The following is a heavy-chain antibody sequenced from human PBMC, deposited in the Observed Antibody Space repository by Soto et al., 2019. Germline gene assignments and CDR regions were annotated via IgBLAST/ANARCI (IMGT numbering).Heavy chain of an antibody. CDR1: GGTFSSYA. Sequence: SVKVSCKASGGTFSSYAISWVRQAPGQGLEWMGGIIPIFGTANYAQKFQGRVTITADKSTSTAYMELSSLRSEDTAVYYCARGLGVVPAAHNWFDPWGQGTLVTVSS. J-gene: IGHJ5*02. CDR3: ARGLGVVPAAHNWFDP. V-gene: IGHV1-69*06. CDR2: IIPIFGTA. D-gene: IGHD2-2*01.